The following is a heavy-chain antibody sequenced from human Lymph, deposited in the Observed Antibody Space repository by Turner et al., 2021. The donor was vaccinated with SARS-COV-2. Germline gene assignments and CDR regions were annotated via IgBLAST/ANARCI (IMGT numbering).Heavy chain of an antibody. CDR2: ISYDGSNK. CDR1: GFTFSSDV. CDR3: ARGVPEFDS. D-gene: IGHD2-2*01. V-gene: IGHV3-30*04. Sequence: QVQLVESGGGVVQPGRSLRLSCAASGFTFSSDVMHWGRQAPGKGREWVAVISYDGSNKYYADSVKGRFTISRDYSKNTLYLQMNSLRAEDTAIYYCARGVPEFDSWGQGTLVTVSS. J-gene: IGHJ5*01.